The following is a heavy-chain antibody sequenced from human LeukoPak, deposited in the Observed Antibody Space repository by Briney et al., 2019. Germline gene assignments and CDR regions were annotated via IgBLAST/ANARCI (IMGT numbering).Heavy chain of an antibody. CDR3: AKDLTGDQNWIDP. CDR1: GFTFSSYG. D-gene: IGHD7-27*01. CDR2: IWYDGNNK. J-gene: IGHJ5*02. Sequence: GRSLRLSCAASGFTFSSYGMHWVRQAPGKWLEWVAAIWYDGNNKTYADSVKGRFTISRDNSKNTLHLQMNSLRDEDTAVYYCAKDLTGDQNWIDPWGQGALVTVSS. V-gene: IGHV3-33*06.